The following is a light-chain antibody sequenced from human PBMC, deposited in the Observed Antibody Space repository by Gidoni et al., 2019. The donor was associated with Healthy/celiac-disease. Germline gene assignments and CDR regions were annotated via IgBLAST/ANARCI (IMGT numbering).Light chain of an antibody. CDR1: QSVSSN. V-gene: IGKV3-15*01. CDR3: QQYNNWPRT. CDR2: GAS. Sequence: EIVLTQSPATLSVSPGKRATLACRASQSVSSNLAWYQQQPGQAPRLLIYGASTRATGIPARFSGSGSGTEFTLTISSLQSEDFAVYYCQQYNNWPRTFGQGTKVEIK. J-gene: IGKJ1*01.